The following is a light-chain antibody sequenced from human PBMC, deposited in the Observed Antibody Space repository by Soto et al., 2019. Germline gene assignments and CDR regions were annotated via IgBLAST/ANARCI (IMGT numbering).Light chain of an antibody. Sequence: EMVLTQCPATLSLSPWEIATISCRASQSVSSYLAWYQQKPGQAPRLLIYDASNRATGIPARFSGSGSGTDFTLTISSLEPEDFAVYYCQQRSNCLITFGQGTRLEI. CDR2: DAS. CDR3: QQRSNCLIT. CDR1: QSVSSY. J-gene: IGKJ5*01. V-gene: IGKV3-11*01.